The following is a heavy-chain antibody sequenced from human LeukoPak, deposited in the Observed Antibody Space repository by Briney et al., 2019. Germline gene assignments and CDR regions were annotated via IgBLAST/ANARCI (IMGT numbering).Heavy chain of an antibody. CDR1: EYTFSVYH. V-gene: IGHV1-2*02. J-gene: IGHJ6*02. D-gene: IGHD1-26*01. CDR2: INPNSGGT. Sequence: ASVKVSCKASEYTFSVYHMHWVRQAPGQGLEWMGWINPNSGGTNYAQKFQGRVTMTRDTSISTAYMELSRLRSDDTAVYYCARERPLSGYYYGMDVWGQETTVTVSS. CDR3: ARERPLSGYYYGMDV.